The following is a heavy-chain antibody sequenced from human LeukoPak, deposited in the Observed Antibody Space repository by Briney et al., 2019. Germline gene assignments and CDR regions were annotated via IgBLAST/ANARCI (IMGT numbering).Heavy chain of an antibody. Sequence: TSETLSLTCTVSGDSISSSAYYWGWIRQPPGKGLDWIGNIFYRGSTYYNPSLKSRVTISLDTSKNQFSLRLGSVTAADTAVYYCASFEWVLTGYEDYWGQGTLVTVSS. CDR3: ASFEWVLTGYEDY. D-gene: IGHD3-9*01. V-gene: IGHV4-39*07. CDR2: IFYRGST. J-gene: IGHJ4*02. CDR1: GDSISSSAYY.